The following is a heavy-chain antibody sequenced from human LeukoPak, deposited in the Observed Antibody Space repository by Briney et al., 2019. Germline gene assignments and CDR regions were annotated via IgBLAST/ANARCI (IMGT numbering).Heavy chain of an antibody. CDR3: ARGSIAVAGKRYFDY. V-gene: IGHV3-30-3*01. Sequence: GGSLRLSCAASGFTFSSYAMHWVRQAPGKGLEWVAVISYDGSNKYYADSVKGRFTISRDNSKNTLYLQMNSLRAEDTAVYHCARGSIAVAGKRYFDYWGQGTLVTVSS. J-gene: IGHJ4*02. D-gene: IGHD6-19*01. CDR1: GFTFSSYA. CDR2: ISYDGSNK.